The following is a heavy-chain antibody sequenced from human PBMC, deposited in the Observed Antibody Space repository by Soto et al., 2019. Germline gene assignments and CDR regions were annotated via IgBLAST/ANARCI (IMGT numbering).Heavy chain of an antibody. D-gene: IGHD3-22*01. CDR1: GFTFSSCA. CDR2: IYSGGST. CDR3: ARDRGYYYDSSGYSPALYYYYGMDV. V-gene: IGHV3-66*01. Sequence: GGSLRLSCAASGFTFSSCAMGWVRQAPGKGLEWVSVIYSGGSTYYADSVKGRFTISRDNSKNTLYLQMNSLRAEDTAVYYCARDRGYYYDSSGYSPALYYYYGMDVWGQGTTVTVSS. J-gene: IGHJ6*02.